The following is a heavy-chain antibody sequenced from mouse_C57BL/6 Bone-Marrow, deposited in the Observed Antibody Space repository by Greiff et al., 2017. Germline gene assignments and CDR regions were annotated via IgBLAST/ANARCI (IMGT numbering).Heavy chain of an antibody. CDR3: ARMSSYYYGSIYRFAY. V-gene: IGHV8-8*01. CDR1: GFSLSTFGMG. D-gene: IGHD1-1*01. CDR2: IWWDDDK. Sequence: QVTLKVSGPGILQPSQTLSLTCSFSGFSLSTFGMGVGWIRQPSGKGLEWLAHIWWDDDKYYNPALKSRLTISKDTSKNQVFLKIANVDTADTATYYCARMSSYYYGSIYRFAYWGQGTLVTVSA. J-gene: IGHJ3*01.